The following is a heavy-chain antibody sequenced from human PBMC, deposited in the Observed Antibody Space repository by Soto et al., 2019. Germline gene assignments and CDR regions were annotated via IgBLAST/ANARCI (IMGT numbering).Heavy chain of an antibody. CDR2: ISYDGSNK. D-gene: IGHD6-19*01. Sequence: GGSLRLSCAASGFTFSSYGMHWVRQAPGKGLEWVAVISYDGSNKYYADSVKGRFTISRDNSKNTLYLQMNSLRAEDTAVYYCAKVGMSSGFDYWGQGTLVTVSS. V-gene: IGHV3-30*18. CDR1: GFTFSSYG. J-gene: IGHJ4*02. CDR3: AKVGMSSGFDY.